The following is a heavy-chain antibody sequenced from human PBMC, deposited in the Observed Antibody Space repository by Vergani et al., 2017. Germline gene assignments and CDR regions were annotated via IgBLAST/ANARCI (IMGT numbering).Heavy chain of an antibody. CDR3: ARAWRYYYDSSGYYHDY. V-gene: IGHV4-30-4*01. CDR2: IYYSGST. Sequence: QVQLQESGPGLVKPSQTLSLTCTVSGGSISSGDYYWSWIRQPPGKGLEWIGYIYYSGSTYYNPSLKSRVTISVDTSKNQFSLKLSSVTAADTAVYYCARAWRYYYDSSGYYHDYWGQGTLVTVSS. J-gene: IGHJ4*02. D-gene: IGHD3-22*01. CDR1: GGSISSGDYY.